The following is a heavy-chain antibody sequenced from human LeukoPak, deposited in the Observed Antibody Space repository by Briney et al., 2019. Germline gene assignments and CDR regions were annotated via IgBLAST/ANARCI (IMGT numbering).Heavy chain of an antibody. Sequence: KPSETLSLTCTVSGDSISSYYGSWIPQPAGKGLEWIGRIYTSGSTNYNPSLKSGVTMSVVTSMNQFSLKLSSVTAADTAVYYCAREPYSSGFNWFDPWGQGTLVTVSS. V-gene: IGHV4-4*07. CDR2: IYTSGST. CDR1: GDSISSYY. D-gene: IGHD6-19*01. CDR3: AREPYSSGFNWFDP. J-gene: IGHJ5*02.